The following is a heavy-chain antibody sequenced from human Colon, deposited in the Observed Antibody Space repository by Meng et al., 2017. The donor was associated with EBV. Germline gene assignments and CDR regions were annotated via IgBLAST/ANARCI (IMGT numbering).Heavy chain of an antibody. Sequence: QGQLQQLGAGLLKPSETLALTCTVNGGSFSGYVWSWVRQPPGKGMEWIGEVSHPGSANYNPSLKSRVTISVDASEKQFSLRLTSVTAADSAVYYCARVPTTGYKDHWGQGTLVTVSS. CDR2: VSHPGSA. CDR1: GGSFSGYV. J-gene: IGHJ4*02. D-gene: IGHD3-9*01. CDR3: ARVPTTGYKDH. V-gene: IGHV4-34*01.